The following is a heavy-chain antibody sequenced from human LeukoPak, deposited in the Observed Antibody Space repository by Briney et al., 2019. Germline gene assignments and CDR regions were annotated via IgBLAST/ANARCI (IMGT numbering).Heavy chain of an antibody. V-gene: IGHV3-7*05. CDR3: ARWNNDWEFDY. D-gene: IGHD1/OR15-1a*01. CDR1: GFTFSSSW. CDR2: IKEDGNEE. Sequence: GGSLRLSCAASGFTFSSSWMTWVRQAPGKGLEWVAHIKEDGNEEYYVDSVKGRFIISRDNAKNSLYLQMNSLRAEDTAVFYCARWNNDWEFDYWGQGTLVSVSS. J-gene: IGHJ4*02.